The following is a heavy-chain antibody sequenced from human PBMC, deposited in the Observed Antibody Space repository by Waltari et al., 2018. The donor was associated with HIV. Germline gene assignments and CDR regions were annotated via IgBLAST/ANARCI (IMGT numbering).Heavy chain of an antibody. D-gene: IGHD3-10*01. CDR3: ARQVRPGYAFDI. CDR2: IYYSGST. CDR1: GGSISSSSYY. Sequence: QLQLQESGPGLVKPSETLSLTCTVSGGSISSSSYYWGWIRQPPGKGLEWIGSIYYSGSTYYNPSLKSRVTISVDTSKNQFSLKLSSVTAADTAVYYCARQVRPGYAFDIWGQGTMVTVSS. V-gene: IGHV4-39*01. J-gene: IGHJ3*02.